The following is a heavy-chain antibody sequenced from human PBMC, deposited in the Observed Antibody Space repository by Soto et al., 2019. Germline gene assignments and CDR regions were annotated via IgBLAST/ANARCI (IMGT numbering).Heavy chain of an antibody. CDR3: ARTGSGWYRYWFDP. CDR2: INHSGST. Sequence: SETLSLTCAIYGGSFRGYYWSWIRQPPGKGLEWIGEINHSGSTNYNPSLKSRVTISVDTSKNQFSLKLSSVTAADTAVYYCARTGSGWYRYWFDPWGQGTLVTVSS. J-gene: IGHJ5*02. CDR1: GGSFRGYY. V-gene: IGHV4-34*01. D-gene: IGHD6-19*01.